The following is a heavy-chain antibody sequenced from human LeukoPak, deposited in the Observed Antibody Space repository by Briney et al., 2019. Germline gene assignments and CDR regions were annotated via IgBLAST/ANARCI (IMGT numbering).Heavy chain of an antibody. CDR2: ISSSSYI. J-gene: IGHJ4*02. D-gene: IGHD3-16*01. CDR3: ARDGGDGCFDY. V-gene: IGHV3-21*01. Sequence: PGGSLRLSFAASGFPFSSYSMNWVRQAPGKGLKWVSSISSSSYIYYADSVKGRFTISRDNAKNSLYLQMNSLRAEDTAVYYCARDGGDGCFDYWGQGTLVTVSS. CDR1: GFPFSSYS.